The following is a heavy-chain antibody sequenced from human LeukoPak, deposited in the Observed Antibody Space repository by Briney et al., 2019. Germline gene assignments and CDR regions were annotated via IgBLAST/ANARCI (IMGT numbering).Heavy chain of an antibody. Sequence: SETLSLTCTVSGGSISSHYWSWIRQPPGKGLEWIGYIYYSGSTNYNPSLKSRVTISVDTSKNQFSLKLSSVTAADTAVYYCARGGWSLNYWGQGTLVTVSS. J-gene: IGHJ4*02. CDR3: ARGGWSLNY. D-gene: IGHD2-15*01. V-gene: IGHV4-59*11. CDR1: GGSISSHY. CDR2: IYYSGST.